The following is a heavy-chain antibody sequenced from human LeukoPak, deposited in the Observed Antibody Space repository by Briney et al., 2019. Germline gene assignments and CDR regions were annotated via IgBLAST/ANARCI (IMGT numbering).Heavy chain of an antibody. CDR1: GGSFSGYY. CDR2: INHSGST. CDR3: ARVSRELTIDY. D-gene: IGHD1-7*01. Sequence: SETLSLTCAVYGGSFSGYYWSWIRQPPGKGLEWIGEINHSGSTNYNPSLKSRVTISVDTSKNQFSLKLSSVTAADTAVYYCARVSRELTIDYWGQGTLVTVSS. V-gene: IGHV4-34*01. J-gene: IGHJ4*02.